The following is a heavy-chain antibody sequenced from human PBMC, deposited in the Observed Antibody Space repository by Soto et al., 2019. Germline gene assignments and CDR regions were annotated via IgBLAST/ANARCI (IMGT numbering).Heavy chain of an antibody. CDR2: INPNSGGT. J-gene: IGHJ6*02. V-gene: IGHV1-2*02. CDR1: GYTFTGYD. CDR3: ARGGDTYYYDSSSNYCYYYGLDV. D-gene: IGHD3-22*01. Sequence: GASVNVSCKASGYTFTGYDMHWARQAPGQGLEWMGWINPNSGGTNYAQKFQGRVTMTRDTSISTAYMELSRLRSDDTAVYYCARGGDTYYYDSSSNYCYYYGLDVWGQGTTVTVSS.